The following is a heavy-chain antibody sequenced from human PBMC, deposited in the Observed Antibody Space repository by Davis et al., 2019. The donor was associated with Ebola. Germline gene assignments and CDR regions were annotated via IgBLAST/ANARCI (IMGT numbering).Heavy chain of an antibody. J-gene: IGHJ4*02. CDR1: GFTFSSYA. D-gene: IGHD3-22*01. CDR3: ARASGSSGYYARYYFDY. CDR2: ISGSGDST. V-gene: IGHV3-23*01. Sequence: GESLKISCAASGFTFSSYAMSWVRQAPGKGLEWVSSISGSGDSTYYADSVKGRFTISRDNSKNTLYLQMNSLRAEDTAVYYCARASGSSGYYARYYFDYWGQGTLVTVSS.